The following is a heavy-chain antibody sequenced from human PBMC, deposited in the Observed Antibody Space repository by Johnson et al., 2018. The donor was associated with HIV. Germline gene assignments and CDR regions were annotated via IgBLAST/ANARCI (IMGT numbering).Heavy chain of an antibody. D-gene: IGHD3-22*01. V-gene: IGHV3-48*03. CDR1: GFTFSSYE. Sequence: VQLVESGGGLVKPGGSLRLSCAASGFTFSSYEMNWVRQAPGKGLEWVSYISSSGSTIYYADSVKGRFTISRDNAKNSLYLQMNSLRAEDKAVYYCARDYLYYYDSSGYYYLDAFDIWGQGTMVTVSS. CDR3: ARDYLYYYDSSGYYYLDAFDI. J-gene: IGHJ3*02. CDR2: ISSSGSTI.